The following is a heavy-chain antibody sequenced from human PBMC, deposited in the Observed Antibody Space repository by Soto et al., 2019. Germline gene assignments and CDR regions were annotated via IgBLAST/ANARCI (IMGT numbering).Heavy chain of an antibody. CDR3: ARDIGGWPDY. Sequence: ASVKVSCKASGYTFTSYAMDWLRQAPEQRIEWMGWINDGNGKTKYSKKLQGRVTITRETSASKEYMELSRLRSEEKAVYYCARDIGGWPDYWGQGTLVTVSS. CDR2: INDGNGKT. D-gene: IGHD1-26*01. V-gene: IGHV1-3*01. J-gene: IGHJ4*02. CDR1: GYTFTSYA.